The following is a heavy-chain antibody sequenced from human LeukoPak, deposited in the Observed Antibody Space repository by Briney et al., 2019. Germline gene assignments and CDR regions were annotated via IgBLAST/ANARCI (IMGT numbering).Heavy chain of an antibody. Sequence: SETLSLTCNVSASSISGYYWSWIRQPPGKGLEWIGYVYDSGNTNYNPSLRSRVTISVDTSKDQFSLKLSSVTAADTGVYYCARGDSHLHSSGYYYYWGQGTLVTVSS. D-gene: IGHD3-22*01. J-gene: IGHJ4*02. CDR2: VYDSGNT. CDR3: ARGDSHLHSSGYYYY. V-gene: IGHV4-59*01. CDR1: ASSISGYY.